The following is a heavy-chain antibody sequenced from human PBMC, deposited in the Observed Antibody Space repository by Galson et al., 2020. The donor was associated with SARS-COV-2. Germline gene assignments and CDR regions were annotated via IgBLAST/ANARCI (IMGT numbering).Heavy chain of an antibody. Sequence: GGSLRLSCGASGFIFSDYSMNWVRQAPGKGLEWVSYISYDSSSYVTTTKYADPVKGRFTISRDNAKNSLYLQMDSLSVEDTAVYYCLRDRKRLLHGSTRSGPRYWGRGTLVTVSS. D-gene: IGHD1-26*01. CDR1: GFIFSDYS. CDR2: ISYDSSSYVTTT. V-gene: IGHV3-48*04. CDR3: LRDRKRLLHGSTRSGPRY. J-gene: IGHJ4*02.